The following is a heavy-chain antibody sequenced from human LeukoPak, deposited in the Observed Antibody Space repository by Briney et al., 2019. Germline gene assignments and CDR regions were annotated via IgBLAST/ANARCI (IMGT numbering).Heavy chain of an antibody. J-gene: IGHJ4*02. Sequence: TGGSLRLSCAASGFTFRSYGMHWVRQAPGKGLEWVAVISYDGSNKHYVDSVKGRFSISRDNSKNTVYLQMNSLRAEDTAVYYCAKELTRPNRPVAGLNYWGQGTLVTVSS. CDR2: ISYDGSNK. CDR3: AKELTRPNRPVAGLNY. CDR1: GFTFRSYG. D-gene: IGHD6-19*01. V-gene: IGHV3-30*18.